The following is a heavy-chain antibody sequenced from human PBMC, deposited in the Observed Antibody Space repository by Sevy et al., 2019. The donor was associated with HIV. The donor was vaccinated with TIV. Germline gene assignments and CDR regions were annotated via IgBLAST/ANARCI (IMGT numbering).Heavy chain of an antibody. Sequence: ASVKVSCKASGYNFINYGISWVRQAPGQGLEWVGGSSPFTGSPNYPQKLQDRVTVTTDTATNTAYMELRNLGSDDTAVDYGGKCTRWGYDPTNRKCGMDVWGQGTTVTVSS. CDR3: GKCTRWGYDPTNRKCGMDV. D-gene: IGHD5-12*01. CDR2: SSPFTGSP. J-gene: IGHJ6*02. V-gene: IGHV1-18*01. CDR1: GYNFINYG.